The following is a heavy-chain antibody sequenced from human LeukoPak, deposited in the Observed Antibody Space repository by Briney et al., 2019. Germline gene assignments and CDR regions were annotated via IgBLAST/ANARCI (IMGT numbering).Heavy chain of an antibody. CDR1: GGYISSGGYY. D-gene: IGHD3-22*01. Sequence: SETLSLTCTVSGGYISSGGYYWSWIRQHPGKGLEWIGYIYYSGSTYYNPSLKSRVTISVDTSKNQFSLKLSSVTAADTAVYYCARVTAIVRVFDYWGQGTLVTVSS. CDR3: ARVTAIVRVFDY. CDR2: IYYSGST. J-gene: IGHJ4*02. V-gene: IGHV4-31*03.